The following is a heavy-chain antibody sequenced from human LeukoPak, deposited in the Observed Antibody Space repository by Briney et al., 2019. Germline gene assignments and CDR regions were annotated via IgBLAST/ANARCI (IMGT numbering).Heavy chain of an antibody. J-gene: IGHJ4*02. CDR1: GYTFTSYG. CDR3: ARDDCTSASCYLAY. Sequence: SSVNVSCKPSGYTFTSYGISWLRQAPGRGLDGMGWISTYNCNTNYAREFLGRVTMTTDTYTSTAYMELRSPRSDDTAVYYCARDDCTSASCYLAYWGQGTLVTVSS. CDR2: ISTYNCNT. D-gene: IGHD2-2*01. V-gene: IGHV1-18*01.